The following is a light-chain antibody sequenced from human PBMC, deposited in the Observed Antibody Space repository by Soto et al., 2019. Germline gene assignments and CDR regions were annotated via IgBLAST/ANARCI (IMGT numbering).Light chain of an antibody. V-gene: IGLV7-46*01. CDR3: LLSYSGARGV. CDR2: DTN. J-gene: IGLJ2*01. Sequence: QAVVTREPSLTVSPGGTVTLTCGSSTGTVTSGHYPFWFQQKAGQAPRTLIYDTNKRHSWTPARFSGSLLGGKAALTLSTAQPEDEADYYCLLSYSGARGVFGGGTKLTVL. CDR1: TGTVTSGHY.